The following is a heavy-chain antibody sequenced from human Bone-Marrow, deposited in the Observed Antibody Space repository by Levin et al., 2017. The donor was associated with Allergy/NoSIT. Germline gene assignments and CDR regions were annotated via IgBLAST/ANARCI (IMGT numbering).Heavy chain of an antibody. CDR1: GFAFSDSA. D-gene: IGHD3-9*01. V-gene: IGHV3-73*01. CDR3: TTRPYYDMLIGYATDV. CDR2: IRSKTNDYET. J-gene: IGHJ3*01. Sequence: GGSLRLSCAASGFAFSDSAMHWVRQTSGKGLEWVGRIRSKTNDYETAYAESLKGRVTISRDDSKNMAYLQMNSLKTEDTAVYYCTTRPYYDMLIGYATDVWGQGTTVTVSS.